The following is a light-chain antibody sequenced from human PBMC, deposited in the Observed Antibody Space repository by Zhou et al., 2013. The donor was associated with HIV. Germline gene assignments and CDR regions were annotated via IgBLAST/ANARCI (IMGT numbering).Light chain of an antibody. Sequence: DIVMTQSPLSLPVTPGEPASISCRSSQSLVHSDGNTYLNWFHQRPGQSPRRLIYKVSNRDSGVPDRFSGSGSGTDFTLKISRVEAEDVGVYYCMQGTHWPSFGPGTKVDIK. CDR1: QSLVHSDGNTY. CDR2: KVS. V-gene: IGKV2-30*02. CDR3: MQGTHWPS. J-gene: IGKJ3*01.